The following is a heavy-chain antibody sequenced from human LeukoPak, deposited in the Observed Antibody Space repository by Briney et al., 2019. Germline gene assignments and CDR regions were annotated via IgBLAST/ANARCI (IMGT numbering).Heavy chain of an antibody. D-gene: IGHD6-6*01. CDR1: RFSFANYA. J-gene: IGHJ5*02. Sequence: GGSLRLSCEGSRFSFANYAMSWVRQTPGKGLDWISAINAGGGITYYVDSVKGRFTISRDNSKNTLYLQMDSLRVEDSAVYYCARDVTARPRWFDPWGQGTLVSVSS. CDR2: INAGGGIT. CDR3: ARDVTARPRWFDP. V-gene: IGHV3-23*01.